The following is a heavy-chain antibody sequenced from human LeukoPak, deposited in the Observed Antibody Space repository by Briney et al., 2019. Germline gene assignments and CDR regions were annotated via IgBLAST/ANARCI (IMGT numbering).Heavy chain of an antibody. J-gene: IGHJ4*02. CDR3: ARDGPIAVAGTDY. D-gene: IGHD6-19*01. CDR1: GFTFSSYA. V-gene: IGHV3-23*01. Sequence: GGSLRLSCAASGFTFSSYAMSWVRQAPGKGLEWVSAISGSGGSTYYADSVKGRFTISRDNSKNTLYLQMDSLRVEDTAVYYCARDGPIAVAGTDYWGQGTLVTVSS. CDR2: ISGSGGST.